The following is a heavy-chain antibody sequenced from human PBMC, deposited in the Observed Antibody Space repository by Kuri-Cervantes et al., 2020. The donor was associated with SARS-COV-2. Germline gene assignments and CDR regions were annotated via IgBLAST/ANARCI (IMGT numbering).Heavy chain of an antibody. V-gene: IGHV3-30-3*01. CDR3: ARDFFTMGRRGVDI. J-gene: IGHJ3*02. D-gene: IGHD3-10*01. Sequence: SCKASGYTFSSYAMHWVRQAPGKGLEWVAVISYDGSNKYYADSVKGRFTISRDNSKNTLYLQMNSLRAEDTAVYYCARDFFTMGRRGVDIWGQGTMVTVSS. CDR2: ISYDGSNK. CDR1: GYTFSSYA.